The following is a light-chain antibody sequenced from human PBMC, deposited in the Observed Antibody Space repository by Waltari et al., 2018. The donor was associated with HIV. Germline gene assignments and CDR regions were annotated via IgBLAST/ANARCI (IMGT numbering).Light chain of an antibody. CDR1: SNNVGNQG. V-gene: IGLV10-54*04. CDR2: SNN. Sequence: QAGLTQSPSVSKGLRQTATLTCTGNSNNVGNQGAPSLQQHQGHPPKLLSYSNNNRPSGISERFSASRSGNTASLTITGLQPEDEADYFCSAWDRSLSVVVFGGGTTLTVL. J-gene: IGLJ2*01. CDR3: SAWDRSLSVVV.